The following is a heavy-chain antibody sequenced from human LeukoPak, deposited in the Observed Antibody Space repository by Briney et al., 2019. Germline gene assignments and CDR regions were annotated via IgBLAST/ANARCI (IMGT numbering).Heavy chain of an antibody. CDR1: GGSISGSSYY. J-gene: IGHJ4*02. Sequence: SETLSLICTVSGGSISGSSYYWVWIRQPPGKGLEWIGSIYYSGSTYYNPSLKSRVTISVDTSQNQFSLKLSSVTAADTAVYYCARNLYGSGSYHFDYWGQGTLVSVSS. V-gene: IGHV4-39*01. CDR3: ARNLYGSGSYHFDY. CDR2: IYYSGST. D-gene: IGHD3-10*01.